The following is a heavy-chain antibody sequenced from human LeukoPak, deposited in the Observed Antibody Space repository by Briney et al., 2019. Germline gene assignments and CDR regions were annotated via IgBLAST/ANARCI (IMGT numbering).Heavy chain of an antibody. V-gene: IGHV4-30-4*01. CDR1: GGSIGSGDYY. CDR2: IYYSGSN. CDR3: ARGENYYYGMDV. J-gene: IGHJ6*04. Sequence: SQTLSLTCTVSGGSIGSGDYYWSWIRQPPGKGLEWIGYIYYSGSNYYNPSLKSRVTISVDTSKNQFSLKLSSVTAADTAVYYCARGENYYYGMDVWGKGTTVTVSS.